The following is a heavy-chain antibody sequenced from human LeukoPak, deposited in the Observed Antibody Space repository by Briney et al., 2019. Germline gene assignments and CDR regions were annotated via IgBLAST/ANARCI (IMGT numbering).Heavy chain of an antibody. D-gene: IGHD6-19*01. J-gene: IGHJ4*02. V-gene: IGHV3-33*01. CDR1: GFTFSSYG. Sequence: GGSLRLSCAASGFTFSSYGMHWVRQAPGKGLEWVAVIWYDGSNEYYADSVKGRFTISRDNSKNTLYLQMNSLRAEDTAVYYCSGSGSFDYWGQGTLVTVSS. CDR3: SGSGSFDY. CDR2: IWYDGSNE.